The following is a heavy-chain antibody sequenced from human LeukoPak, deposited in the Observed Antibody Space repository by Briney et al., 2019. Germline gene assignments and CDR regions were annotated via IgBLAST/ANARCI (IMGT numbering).Heavy chain of an antibody. D-gene: IGHD6-19*01. V-gene: IGHV4-34*01. CDR3: ARVPYSSGWGTNYYYYGMDV. Sequence: PSETLSLTCAVYGGSFSGYYWSWIRQPPGKGLEWIGEINHSGSTNYNPSLKSRVTISVDTSKNQFSLKLSSVTAADTAVYYCARVPYSSGWGTNYYYYGMDVWGQGTTVTVSS. CDR2: INHSGST. CDR1: GGSFSGYY. J-gene: IGHJ6*02.